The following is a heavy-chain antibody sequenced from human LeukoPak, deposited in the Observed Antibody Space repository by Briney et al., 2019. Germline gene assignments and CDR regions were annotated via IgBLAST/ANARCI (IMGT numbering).Heavy chain of an antibody. Sequence: GGSLRLSCAASGFTFSSYWMHWVRQAPGKGLVWVSRIKSDGSTNYADSVKGRFTISRDNAKNTVSLKMNSLRAEDTGVYYCARAPSEIGGYYPEYFRYWGKGTLVTVSS. V-gene: IGHV3-74*01. CDR1: GFTFSSYW. CDR3: ARAPSEIGGYYPEYFRY. CDR2: IKSDGST. J-gene: IGHJ1*01. D-gene: IGHD3-22*01.